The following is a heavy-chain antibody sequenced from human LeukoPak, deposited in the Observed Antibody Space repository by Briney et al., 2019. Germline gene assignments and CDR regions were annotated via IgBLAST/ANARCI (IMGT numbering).Heavy chain of an antibody. V-gene: IGHV4-34*01. CDR3: AARYSYGSAFDY. D-gene: IGHD5-18*01. Sequence: PSETLSLTCAVYRGSFSGYYWSWIPQPPGKGLEWIREINHSGSNNYNPSLKSRVTISVDTSKNQFSLKLSSVTAADTAVYYCAARYSYGSAFDYWGQGTLVTVSS. CDR2: INHSGSN. J-gene: IGHJ4*02. CDR1: RGSFSGYY.